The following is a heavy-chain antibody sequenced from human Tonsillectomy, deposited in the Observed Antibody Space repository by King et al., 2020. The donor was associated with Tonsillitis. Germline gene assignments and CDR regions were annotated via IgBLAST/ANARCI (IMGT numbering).Heavy chain of an antibody. CDR1: GYTFSDYY. CDR2: ISPNSGGT. J-gene: IGHJ3*01. CDR3: ARDEIVATPSGSAFDL. Sequence: VQLVESGAEVKKPGASVKISCKASGYTFSDYYIHWVRQAPGQGLEWMGWISPNSGGTNYAQKFQGRGTMTRDTSIITAYMEVNSLRSDDTAVYYCARDEIVATPSGSAFDLWGQGTMVTVSS. V-gene: IGHV1-2*02. D-gene: IGHD3-10*01.